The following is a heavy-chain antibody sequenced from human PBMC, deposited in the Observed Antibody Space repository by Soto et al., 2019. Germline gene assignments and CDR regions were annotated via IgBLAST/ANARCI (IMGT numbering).Heavy chain of an antibody. CDR3: ARDFPLLGYCSSTSSYSRFDS. CDR2: IYHRGST. Sequence: SEARCVTWGGSGYSIRRGYYWGGRRQPRGKGLEWIGSIYHRGSTYYNPSLKSRVTISVDTSKNQFSLKLSSVTAADTAVYYCARDFPLLGYCSSTSSYSRFDSWGQGTLVTVS. V-gene: IGHV4-38-2*02. J-gene: IGHJ5*01. D-gene: IGHD2-2*02. CDR1: GYSIRRGYY.